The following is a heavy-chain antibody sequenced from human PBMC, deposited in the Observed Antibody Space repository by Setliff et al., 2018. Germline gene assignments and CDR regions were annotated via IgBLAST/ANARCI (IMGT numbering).Heavy chain of an antibody. D-gene: IGHD3-22*01. V-gene: IGHV4-61*09. J-gene: IGHJ4*02. CDR3: ARVGGADYYDSSGYYFLKQYYFDY. Sequence: LSLTCTVSGGSISSGSYYWSWIRQPAGKGLEWIGHIYTSGSTNYNPSLKSRVTISVDTSKNQFSLKLSSVTAADTAVYYCARVGGADYYDSSGYYFLKQYYFDYWGQGTLVTVSS. CDR2: IYTSGST. CDR1: GGSISSGSYY.